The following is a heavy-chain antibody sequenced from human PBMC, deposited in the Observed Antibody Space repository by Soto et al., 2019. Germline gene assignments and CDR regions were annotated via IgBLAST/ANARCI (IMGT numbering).Heavy chain of an antibody. CDR1: GYTFTGYY. CDR2: INPNSGGT. V-gene: IGHV1-2*04. Sequence: QVQLVQSGAEVKKPGASVKVSCKASGYTFTGYYMHWVRQAPGQGLEWMGWINPNSGGTNYAQKFQGWVTMTRDTSISTVYMELSRLRSDDTAVYYCAILDWNYGPDAFDIWGQGTMVTVSS. J-gene: IGHJ3*02. D-gene: IGHD1-7*01. CDR3: AILDWNYGPDAFDI.